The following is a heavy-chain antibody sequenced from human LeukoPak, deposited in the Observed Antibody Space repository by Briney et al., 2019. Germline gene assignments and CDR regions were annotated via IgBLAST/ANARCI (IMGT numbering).Heavy chain of an antibody. D-gene: IGHD3-16*01. CDR3: ARGGGLDV. J-gene: IGHJ6*02. Sequence: GGSLRLSCAASGFTFTTYWMHWVRQAPGKGLEWVASINHNGNVNYYVDSVKGRFTISRDNAKNSLYLQMSNLRAEDTAVYFCARGGGLDVWGQGATVTVSS. CDR1: GFTFTTYW. V-gene: IGHV3-7*03. CDR2: INHNGNVN.